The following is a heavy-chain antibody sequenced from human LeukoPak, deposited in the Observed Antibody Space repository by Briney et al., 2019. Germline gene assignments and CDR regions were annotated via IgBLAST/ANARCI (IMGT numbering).Heavy chain of an antibody. CDR1: GFTFSSYW. Sequence: GGSLRLSCAASGFTFSSYWMHWVRQAPGKGLVWVSRINSDGSSTNYADSVRGRFTISRDNAKNTLYLQMNSLRAEDTAVYYCARGGSPPEALGDTFNIWGQGTKVTVSS. J-gene: IGHJ3*02. CDR3: ARGGSPPEALGDTFNI. V-gene: IGHV3-74*01. D-gene: IGHD1-26*01. CDR2: INSDGSST.